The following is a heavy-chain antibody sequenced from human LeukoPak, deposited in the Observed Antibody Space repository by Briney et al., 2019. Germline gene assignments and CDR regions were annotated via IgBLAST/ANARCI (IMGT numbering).Heavy chain of an antibody. CDR2: IYYSGST. Sequence: SETLSLTCTVSGGSISSYYWSWIRQPPGKGLEWIGYIYYSGSTNYNPSLKSRVTISVDTSKNQFSLKLSSVTAADTAMYYCASDLASQMATISAWFDPWGQGTLVTVSS. V-gene: IGHV4-59*01. J-gene: IGHJ5*02. CDR1: GGSISSYY. CDR3: ASDLASQMATISAWFDP. D-gene: IGHD5-24*01.